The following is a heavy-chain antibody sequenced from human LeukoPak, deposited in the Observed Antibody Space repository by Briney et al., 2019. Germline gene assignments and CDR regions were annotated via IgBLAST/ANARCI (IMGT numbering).Heavy chain of an antibody. CDR2: INHSGST. D-gene: IGHD1-26*01. V-gene: IGHV4-34*01. J-gene: IGHJ4*02. Sequence: SETLSLTCAVYGGSFSGYYWSWIRQPPGKGLEWIGEINHSGSTNYNPSLKSRVTISVDTSKNRFSLKLSSVTAADTAVYYCARASIVGATPSGGDFDYWGQGTLVTVSS. CDR1: GGSFSGYY. CDR3: ARASIVGATPSGGDFDY.